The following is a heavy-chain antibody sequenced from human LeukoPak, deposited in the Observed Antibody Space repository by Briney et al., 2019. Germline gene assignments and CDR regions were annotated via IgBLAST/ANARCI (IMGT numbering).Heavy chain of an antibody. CDR1: GFTFSSYT. CDR3: VKVDAGWYSFDY. CDR2: IRSNGATT. V-gene: IGHV3-64D*09. Sequence: PGGSLRLSCSASGFTFSSYTMHWVRQAPGKGLEYVSGIRSNGATTDYGDSVKGRFTVSRDNSKNTLYLQMSGLRAEDTAVYYCVKVDAGWYSFDYWGQGTLVTVSS. J-gene: IGHJ4*02. D-gene: IGHD6-19*01.